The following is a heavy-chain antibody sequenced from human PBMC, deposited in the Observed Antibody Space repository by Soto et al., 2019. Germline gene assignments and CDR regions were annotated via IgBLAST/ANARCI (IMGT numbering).Heavy chain of an antibody. CDR3: ARGGGYDSFDY. D-gene: IGHD5-12*01. V-gene: IGHV4-30-2*06. J-gene: IGHJ4*02. Sequence: PSETLSLTCTVSGGSISYGGFSWSWIRQSPGKGLEWIGYISHLESTYFHPSFKSRLTMSIDRTRNQFSLKLSSVTAADMAVYYCARGGGYDSFDYWGQGVLVTVSS. CDR2: ISHLEST. CDR1: GGSISYGGFS.